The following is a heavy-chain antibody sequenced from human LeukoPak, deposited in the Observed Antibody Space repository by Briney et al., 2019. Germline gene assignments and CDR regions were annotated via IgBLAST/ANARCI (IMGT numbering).Heavy chain of an antibody. V-gene: IGHV4-4*07. D-gene: IGHD3-10*01. CDR2: IYTSGST. Sequence: SETLSLTCTVSGGSISSYYWSWIRQPAGKGLEWIGRIYTSGSTNYNPSLKSRVTMSVDTSKNQFSLKLSSVTAADTAVYYCARTYGSGSYYAFDPWGQGTLVTVSS. J-gene: IGHJ5*02. CDR3: ARTYGSGSYYAFDP. CDR1: GGSISSYY.